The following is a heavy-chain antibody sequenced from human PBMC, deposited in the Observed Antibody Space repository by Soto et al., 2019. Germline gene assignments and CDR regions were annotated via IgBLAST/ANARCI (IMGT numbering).Heavy chain of an antibody. Sequence: SVKDSCRASGYTFTSYYMHWVRQAPGQGLEWMGIINPSGGSTSYAQKFQGRVTMTRDTSASKVYMELSSLRSEDTAVYYCARVPFYGDYIDYWGQGTRVTVSS. CDR3: ARVPFYGDYIDY. CDR2: INPSGGST. J-gene: IGHJ4*02. CDR1: GYTFTSYY. D-gene: IGHD4-17*01. V-gene: IGHV1-46*01.